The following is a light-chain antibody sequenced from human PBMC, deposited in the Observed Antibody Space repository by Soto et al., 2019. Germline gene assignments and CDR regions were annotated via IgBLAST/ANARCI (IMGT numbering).Light chain of an antibody. V-gene: IGKV3-15*01. Sequence: AIESVSPEVCAIPSGRASQGIGDTLAWYQHKPGQTPRLLIYDTSTRATGVPTRFSGSRSGAEFTLAFNSLQSEDSAVYYCQPYNNWLLTFGGGTKVDIK. J-gene: IGKJ4*01. CDR2: DTS. CDR1: QGIGDT. CDR3: QPYNNWLLT.